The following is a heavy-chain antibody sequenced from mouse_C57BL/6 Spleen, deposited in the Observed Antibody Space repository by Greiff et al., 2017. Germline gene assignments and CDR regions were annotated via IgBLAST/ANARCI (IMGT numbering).Heavy chain of an antibody. CDR2: INPYNGGT. CDR3: ARDGGPLAMDY. V-gene: IGHV1-19*01. Sequence: EVQLQQSGPVLVKPGASVKMSCKASGYTFTDYYMNWVKQSHGKSLEWIGVINPYNGGTSYNQKFKGKATLTVDKSSSTAYMELNSLTSEDSAVYYCARDGGPLAMDYWGQGTSVTVSS. CDR1: GYTFTDYY. D-gene: IGHD2-3*01. J-gene: IGHJ4*01.